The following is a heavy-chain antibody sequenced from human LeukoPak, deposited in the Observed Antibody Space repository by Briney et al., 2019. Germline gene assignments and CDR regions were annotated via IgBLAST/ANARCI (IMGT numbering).Heavy chain of an antibody. J-gene: IGHJ3*02. V-gene: IGHV3-64D*06. CDR3: VTELGIGGFDI. CDR1: GFSFSNYW. Sequence: GGSLRLSCAASGFSFSNYWMSWVRQAPGKGLEYVSGISTNGGSTYYADSVKGRFTISRDNSKNTLYLQMSTLRAEDTAVYYCVTELGIGGFDIWGQGTMVTVSS. CDR2: ISTNGGST. D-gene: IGHD7-27*01.